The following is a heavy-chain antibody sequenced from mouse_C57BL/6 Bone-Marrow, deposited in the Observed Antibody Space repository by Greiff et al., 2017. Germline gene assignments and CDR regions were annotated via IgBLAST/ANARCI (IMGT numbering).Heavy chain of an antibody. CDR3: ARKTSPATYYFDY. D-gene: IGHD3-1*01. CDR2: LWTGGGT. CDR1: GFSLTSYA. V-gene: IGHV2-9-1*01. J-gene: IGHJ2*01. Sequence: VKLMESGPGLVAPSQSLSITCTVSGFSLTSYAISWVRQPPGKGLEWLGVLWTGGGTKYNSALKSRMRISKDKSKSQVFLKMNSLQTDDTARYYCARKTSPATYYFDYWCQGTTLPVSS.